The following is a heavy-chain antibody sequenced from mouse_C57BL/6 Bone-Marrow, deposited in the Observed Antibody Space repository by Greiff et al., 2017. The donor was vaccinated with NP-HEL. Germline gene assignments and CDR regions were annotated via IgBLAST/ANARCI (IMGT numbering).Heavy chain of an antibody. CDR1: GYTFTDYN. D-gene: IGHD2-4*01. V-gene: IGHV1-22*01. CDR3: ARPPHYDYDVKRAWFAY. CDR2: INPNNGGT. Sequence: VQLKQSGPELVKPGASVKMSCKASGYTFTDYNMHWVKQSHGKSLEWIGYINPNNGGTSYNQKFKGKATLTVNKSSSTAYMELRSLTSEDSAVYYCARPPHYDYDVKRAWFAYWGQGTLVTVSA. J-gene: IGHJ3*01.